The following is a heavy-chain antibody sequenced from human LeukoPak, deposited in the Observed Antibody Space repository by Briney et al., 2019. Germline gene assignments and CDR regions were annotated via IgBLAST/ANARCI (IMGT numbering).Heavy chain of an antibody. Sequence: ASVKVSCKASGYSFNSQGMNWVRQAPGQGLEWMGWINTDSGNPTYAQGFTGRFVFSSDSSVSTAYLQISNLMPEDTAKYYCAREILRFDIWGQGTMVIVSS. CDR2: INTDSGNP. CDR1: GYSFNSQG. CDR3: AREILRFDI. J-gene: IGHJ3*02. V-gene: IGHV7-4-1*02.